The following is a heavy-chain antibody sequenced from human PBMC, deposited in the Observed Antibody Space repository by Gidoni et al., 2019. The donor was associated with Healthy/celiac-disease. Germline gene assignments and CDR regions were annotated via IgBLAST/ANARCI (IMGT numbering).Heavy chain of an antibody. D-gene: IGHD1-26*01. CDR1: GGSFSGYY. CDR2: INHSGST. V-gene: IGHV4-34*01. J-gene: IGHJ4*02. CDR3: ARAPTRRYRVGATTTRDYFDY. Sequence: QVQLQQWGAGLLKPSETLSLTCAVYGGSFSGYYWSWIRQPPGKGLEWIGEINHSGSTNYNPSLKSRVTISVDTSKNQFSLKLSSVTAADTAVYYCARAPTRRYRVGATTTRDYFDYWGQGTLVTVSS.